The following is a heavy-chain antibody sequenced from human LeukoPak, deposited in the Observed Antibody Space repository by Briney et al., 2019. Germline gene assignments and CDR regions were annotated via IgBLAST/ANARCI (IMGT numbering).Heavy chain of an antibody. CDR1: GGSITSYY. Sequence: EPSETLSLTCTVSGGSITSYYWNWIRQPPGKGLEWIGSIIYSGTTNYNPSLKSRVTISVDTSKSQFSLKLSSVTAADTAVYYCARHHISGYYYFDYWGQGTLVTVSS. V-gene: IGHV4-59*08. J-gene: IGHJ4*02. CDR3: ARHHISGYYYFDY. D-gene: IGHD3-22*01. CDR2: IIYSGTT.